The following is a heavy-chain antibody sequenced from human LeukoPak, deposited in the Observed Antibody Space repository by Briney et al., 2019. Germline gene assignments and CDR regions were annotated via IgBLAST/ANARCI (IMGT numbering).Heavy chain of an antibody. Sequence: SETLSLTCTVSGVSISSYYWSWIRQPPGKGLEWIGYTFDSGSTNHDSSLKNRVTISVDTSNNQFSLRLSAVTAVDTAVYFCARDRGDGNYQFHFDSWGQGTLVTVSS. J-gene: IGHJ4*02. D-gene: IGHD3-10*01. CDR1: GVSISSYY. CDR2: TFDSGST. V-gene: IGHV4-59*01. CDR3: ARDRGDGNYQFHFDS.